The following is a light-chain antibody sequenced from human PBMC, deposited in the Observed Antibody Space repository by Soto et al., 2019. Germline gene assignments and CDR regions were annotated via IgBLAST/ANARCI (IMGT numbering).Light chain of an antibody. CDR1: QTISTS. CDR3: QQYSSYSPYT. CDR2: KAS. J-gene: IGKJ2*01. Sequence: IQMTQSPSTLSASVGDRVTITCRASQTISTSLAWYQQKPGKAPRLLIYKASSLERGVPSRFSGSGSGTEFTLTIRSLQPDDFATYYCQQYSSYSPYTFGQGTRLEI. V-gene: IGKV1-5*03.